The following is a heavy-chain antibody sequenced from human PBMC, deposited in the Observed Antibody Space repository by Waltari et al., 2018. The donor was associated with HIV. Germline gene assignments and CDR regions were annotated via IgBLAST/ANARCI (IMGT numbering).Heavy chain of an antibody. CDR1: GGSISSSSYY. CDR2: IYYSGST. Sequence: QLQLQESGPGLVKPSETLSLTCTVSGGSISSSSYYWGWIRQPPGKGLEWIGSIYYSGSTYYHPSLKSRVTISVDTSKNQFSLKLSSVTAADTAVYYCARLPGEVTRTRYYYYYGMDVWGQGTTVTVSS. V-gene: IGHV4-39*01. D-gene: IGHD3-10*01. CDR3: ARLPGEVTRTRYYYYYGMDV. J-gene: IGHJ6*02.